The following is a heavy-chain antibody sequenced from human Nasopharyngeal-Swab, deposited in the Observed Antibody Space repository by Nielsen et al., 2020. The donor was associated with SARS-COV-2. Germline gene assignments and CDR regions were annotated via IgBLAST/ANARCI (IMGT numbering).Heavy chain of an antibody. V-gene: IGHV4-39*01. CDR2: IYYSGST. D-gene: IGHD6-19*01. CDR3: AKSPPRGWGYYYYMDV. Sequence: RQAPGKGLEWIGSIYYSGSTYYNPSLKSQVTISVDTSKNQFSLKLSSVTAADTAVYYCAKSPPRGWGYYYYMDVWGKGTTVTVSS. J-gene: IGHJ6*03.